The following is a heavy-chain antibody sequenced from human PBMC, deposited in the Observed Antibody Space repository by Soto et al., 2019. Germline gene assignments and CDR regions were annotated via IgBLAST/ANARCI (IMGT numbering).Heavy chain of an antibody. CDR3: ARERSITMIRYYYYYGMDV. CDR1: GGTFSSYS. V-gene: IGHV1-69*06. D-gene: IGHD3-22*01. CDR2: IIPIFGTA. Sequence: SVKVSCKASGGTFSSYSISWVRQAPGQGLEWMGGIIPIFGTANYAQKFQGRVTITADKSTSTAYMELSSLRSEDTAVYYCARERSITMIRYYYYYGMDVWGQGTTVTVSS. J-gene: IGHJ6*02.